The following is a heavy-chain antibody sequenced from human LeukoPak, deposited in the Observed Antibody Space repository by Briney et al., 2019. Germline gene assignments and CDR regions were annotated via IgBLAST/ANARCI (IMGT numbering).Heavy chain of an antibody. CDR3: VREVGRPKTFYFDS. Sequence: GGTLRLSCIASGFVFSRDNMNWVRRAPGKGLEWVAHISEAIYYADSVQGRFTISRDNAKNSLYLQMSNLRAEDTAMYYCVREVGRPKTFYFDSWGRGTPVTVSS. V-gene: IGHV3-48*04. CDR2: ISEAI. J-gene: IGHJ4*02. CDR1: GFVFSRDN. D-gene: IGHD3-16*01.